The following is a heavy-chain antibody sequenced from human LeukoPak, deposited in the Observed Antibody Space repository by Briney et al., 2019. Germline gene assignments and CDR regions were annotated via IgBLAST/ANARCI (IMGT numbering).Heavy chain of an antibody. CDR3: ARVRADSSGHDIDY. Sequence: LTGTSLRLSCAASGFTFSAYVMHWVRQAPGKGLEWVVILWYDGSNEYYADSVKGRFTMSRDNSKNTLHQQMNSLRAEDTAVYYCARVRADSSGHDIDYWGQGTLVTVSS. D-gene: IGHD3-22*01. CDR1: GFTFSAYV. V-gene: IGHV3-33*01. J-gene: IGHJ4*02. CDR2: LWYDGSNE.